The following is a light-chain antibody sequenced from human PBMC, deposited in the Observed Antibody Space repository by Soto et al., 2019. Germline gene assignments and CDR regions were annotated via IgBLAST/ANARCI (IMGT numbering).Light chain of an antibody. CDR2: DAS. V-gene: IGKV3-20*01. CDR3: QQYGDSPT. CDR1: QSISSNY. J-gene: IGKJ1*01. Sequence: EIVLTQSPGTLSLSPGEGATLSCRASQSISSNYVAWYQQKPGQAPRLLIYDASTRATGIPNRYGGSGSGTDFTLTISRLEPEDFAVFYCQQYGDSPTFGQGTKVDIK.